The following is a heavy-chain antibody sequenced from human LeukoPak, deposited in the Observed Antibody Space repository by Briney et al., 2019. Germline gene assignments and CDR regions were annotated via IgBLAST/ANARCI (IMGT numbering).Heavy chain of an antibody. CDR1: GYTFTSYG. CDR2: ISAYNGNT. V-gene: IGHV1-18*01. D-gene: IGHD3-10*01. CDR3: ARDPRALWFGELPAGD. J-gene: IGHJ4*02. Sequence: ASVKVSCKASGYTFTSYGISWVRQAPGQGLEWMGWISAYNGNTNYAQKLQGRVTMTTDTSTSTAYMELRSLRSDDTAVYYCARDPRALWFGELPAGDWGQGTLVTVSS.